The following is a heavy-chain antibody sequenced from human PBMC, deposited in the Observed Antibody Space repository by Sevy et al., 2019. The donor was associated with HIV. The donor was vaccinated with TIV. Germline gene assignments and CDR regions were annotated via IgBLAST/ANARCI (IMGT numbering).Heavy chain of an antibody. Sequence: GESLKISCAASGFTFSDYYMSWIRQAPGKGLEWVSYISSSGSTIYYADSVKGRFTISRDNAKNSLYLQMSSLRAEDTAVYYCARVRYNYGSYYFDYWGQGTLVTVSS. V-gene: IGHV3-11*01. CDR3: ARVRYNYGSYYFDY. CDR1: GFTFSDYY. D-gene: IGHD5-18*01. CDR2: ISSSGSTI. J-gene: IGHJ4*02.